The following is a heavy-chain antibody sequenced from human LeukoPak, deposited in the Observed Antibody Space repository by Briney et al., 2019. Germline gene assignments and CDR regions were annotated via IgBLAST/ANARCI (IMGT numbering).Heavy chain of an antibody. CDR2: IYTSGST. V-gene: IGHV4-4*07. J-gene: IGHJ5*02. CDR1: GGSISSYY. CDR3: ARDRSAYDILTGYYTAWFDP. D-gene: IGHD3-9*01. Sequence: SETLSLTCTVSGGSISSYYWSWIRQPAGKGLEWIGRIYTSGSTNYNPSLKSRVTMSVDTSKNQFSLKLSSVTAADTAVYYCARDRSAYDILTGYYTAWFDPWGQGTLVTVSS.